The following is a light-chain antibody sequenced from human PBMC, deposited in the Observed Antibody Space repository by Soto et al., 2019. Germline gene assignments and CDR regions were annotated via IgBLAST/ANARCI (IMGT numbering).Light chain of an antibody. CDR3: ISYTTSSTWV. CDR2: EVS. V-gene: IGLV2-14*01. Sequence: QSVLTQPASVSGSPGQSITISCTGSSSDVGAYNYVSWYQQEPGKAPKVMIYEVSNRPSGVSKRFSGSKSGNTASLTISGLQAADDADYYCISYTTSSTWVLGGGTKLTVL. J-gene: IGLJ3*02. CDR1: SSDVGAYNY.